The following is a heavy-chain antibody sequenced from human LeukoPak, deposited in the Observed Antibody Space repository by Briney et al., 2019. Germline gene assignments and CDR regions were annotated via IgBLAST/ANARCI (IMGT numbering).Heavy chain of an antibody. Sequence: GGSLRLSCAASGFAFSSYVMSWVRQAPGKGLEWVSAISSGTGGNTYYADSVKDRFIISRDNSKNTMYLQLNSLRAEDTAVYYCATSARMAVAHQTYYVYMDVWGKGTTVTVSS. CDR2: ISSGTGGNT. D-gene: IGHD6-19*01. J-gene: IGHJ6*03. V-gene: IGHV3-23*01. CDR3: ATSARMAVAHQTYYVYMDV. CDR1: GFAFSSYV.